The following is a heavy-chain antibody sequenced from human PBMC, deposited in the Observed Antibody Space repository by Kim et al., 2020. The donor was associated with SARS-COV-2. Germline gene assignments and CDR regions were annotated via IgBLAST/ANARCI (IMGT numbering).Heavy chain of an antibody. D-gene: IGHD6-19*01. J-gene: IGHJ4*02. CDR3: AREGHSSGRAGSFDY. Sequence: DYVEGRFTVSRDNSQNTLFLKIDSLRVEDTAVYYCAREGHSSGRAGSFDYWGQGTLVTVSS. V-gene: IGHV3-53*05.